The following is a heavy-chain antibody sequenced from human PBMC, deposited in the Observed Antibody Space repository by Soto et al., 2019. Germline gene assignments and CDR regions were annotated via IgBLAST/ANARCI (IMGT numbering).Heavy chain of an antibody. J-gene: IGHJ2*01. D-gene: IGHD4-17*01. CDR1: GGSISSYY. Sequence: QVQLQESGPGLVKPSETLSLTCTVSGGSISSYYWSWIRQPPGKGLEWIGYIYYSGSTNYNPSLKSRVTISADTSKNQFSLKLSSVTAADTAVYYCARRDYGDYAERRNYWYFDLWGRGTLVTVSS. V-gene: IGHV4-59*01. CDR3: ARRDYGDYAERRNYWYFDL. CDR2: IYYSGST.